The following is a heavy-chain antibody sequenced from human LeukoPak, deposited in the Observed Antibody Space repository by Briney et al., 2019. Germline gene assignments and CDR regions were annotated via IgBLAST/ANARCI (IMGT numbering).Heavy chain of an antibody. V-gene: IGHV4-59*11. D-gene: IGHD1-26*01. CDR3: ARVGGTNYYYYGMDV. CDR1: RGPISSHY. CDR2: IYYSGST. J-gene: IGHJ6*02. Sequence: SETLSLTCTVSRGPISSHYWSWIRQPPGKGLEWIGYIYYSGSTNYNPSLKSRVTISVDTSKNQFSLKLSSVTAADTAVYYCARVGGTNYYYYGMDVWGQGTTVTVSS.